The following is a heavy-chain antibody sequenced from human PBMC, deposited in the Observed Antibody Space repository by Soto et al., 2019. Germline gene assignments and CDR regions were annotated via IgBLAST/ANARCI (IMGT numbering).Heavy chain of an antibody. CDR1: GGSISSYY. Sequence: LETLSLTCTVSGGSISSYYWSWIRQPPGKGLEWIGYIYYSGSTNYNPSLKSRVTISVDTSKNQFSLKLSSVTAADTAVYYCARDYYYYYGMDVWGQGTTVTDS. CDR2: IYYSGST. CDR3: ARDYYYYYGMDV. V-gene: IGHV4-59*01. J-gene: IGHJ6*02.